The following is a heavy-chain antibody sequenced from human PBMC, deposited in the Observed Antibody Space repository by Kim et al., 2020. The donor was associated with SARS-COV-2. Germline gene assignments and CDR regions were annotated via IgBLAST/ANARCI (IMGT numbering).Heavy chain of an antibody. V-gene: IGHV3-43*02. J-gene: IGHJ5*02. CDR2: ISGDGGSR. Sequence: GGSLRLSCAAFGFSFDDYAMHWVRQVPGKGLEWVSVISGDGGSRFYADSVKGRFTISRDNSKNSLYLQMNSLRTEDTALYSCAKSYGSSYYSWFDPWGQGTLVTVSS. CDR1: GFSFDDYA. D-gene: IGHD6-13*01. CDR3: AKSYGSSYYSWFDP.